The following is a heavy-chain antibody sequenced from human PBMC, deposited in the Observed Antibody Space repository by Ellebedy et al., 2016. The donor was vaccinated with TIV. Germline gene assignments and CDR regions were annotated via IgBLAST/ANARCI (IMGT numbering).Heavy chain of an antibody. CDR1: GFTFSGYG. J-gene: IGHJ4*02. V-gene: IGHV3-30*18. CDR3: AKDHLAVAGNDY. Sequence: GGSLRLXCAASGFTFSGYGMHWVRQAPGKGLEWVAVISYDGSNKYYADSVKGRFTISRDNSKNTLYLQMNSLRAEDTAVYYCAKDHLAVAGNDYWGQGTLVTVSS. D-gene: IGHD6-19*01. CDR2: ISYDGSNK.